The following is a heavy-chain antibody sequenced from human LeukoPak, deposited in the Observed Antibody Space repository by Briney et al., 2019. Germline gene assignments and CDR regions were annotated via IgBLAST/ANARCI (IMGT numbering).Heavy chain of an antibody. J-gene: IGHJ1*01. CDR1: GFTFSSYG. D-gene: IGHD5-24*01. V-gene: IGHV3-33*06. CDR2: IWYDGSNK. CDR3: AKGRDGYNLEYFQH. Sequence: GGSLRLSCAASGFTFSSYGMHWVRQAPGKGLEWVAVIWYDGSNKYYADSVKGRFTISRDNSKNTLYLQMSSLRAEDTAVYYCAKGRDGYNLEYFQHWGQGTLVTVSS.